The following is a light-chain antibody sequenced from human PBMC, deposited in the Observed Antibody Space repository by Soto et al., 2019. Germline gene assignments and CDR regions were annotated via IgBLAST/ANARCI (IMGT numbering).Light chain of an antibody. Sequence: DIQVTQSPSSLSASVGDRVTVTCRTSQSVNSYLNWYQQKPGRAPKLLIYASTNLQSGVPTRFSGSGFGTYFSLTISRLQPEDFATYYCQQSYSSLYTFGQGTKLEIK. CDR1: QSVNSY. V-gene: IGKV1-39*01. CDR3: QQSYSSLYT. J-gene: IGKJ2*01. CDR2: AST.